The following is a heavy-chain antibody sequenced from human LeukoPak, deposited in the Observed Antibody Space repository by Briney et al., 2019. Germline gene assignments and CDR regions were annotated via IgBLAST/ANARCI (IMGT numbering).Heavy chain of an antibody. V-gene: IGHV4-34*01. Sequence: PSETLSLTCAVYGGSFSGYYWSWIRQPPGKGLEWIGEINHSGSTNYNPSLKSRVTISVDTSKNQFSLKLSSVTAADTAVYYCAREAMVIYYFDYWGQGTLVTVSS. CDR3: AREAMVIYYFDY. J-gene: IGHJ4*02. CDR1: GGSFSGYY. D-gene: IGHD5-18*01. CDR2: INHSGST.